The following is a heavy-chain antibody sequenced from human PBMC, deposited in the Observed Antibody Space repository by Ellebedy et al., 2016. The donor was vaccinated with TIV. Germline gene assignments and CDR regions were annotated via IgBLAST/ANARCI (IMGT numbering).Heavy chain of an antibody. CDR3: AKDETRNELDY. Sequence: AASVKVSCKASGYTFTAYYMHWVRQAPGQGLEWVGWINPNPNSGDTSFAQKFQGRVTITRDTSISTAYMELSRLRSDDTAVYYCAKDETRNELDYWGQGTLVTVSS. D-gene: IGHD1-7*01. V-gene: IGHV1-2*02. CDR1: GYTFTAYY. CDR2: INPNPNSGDT. J-gene: IGHJ4*02.